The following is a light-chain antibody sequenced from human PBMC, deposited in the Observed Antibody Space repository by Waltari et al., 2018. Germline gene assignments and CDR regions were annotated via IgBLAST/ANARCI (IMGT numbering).Light chain of an antibody. Sequence: QLVLTQSPSASASLGASVKLTCTLSSGHSSNVIAWLRQQPEKGPRYLMKVNSDGSHSKGDKVPGRFSGSSAGAEHFLTIASLQSGEEADDDCQTGGHGTWVFGGGTKLTVL. J-gene: IGLJ3*02. CDR2: VNSDGSH. CDR1: SGHSSNV. CDR3: QTGGHGTWV. V-gene: IGLV4-69*01.